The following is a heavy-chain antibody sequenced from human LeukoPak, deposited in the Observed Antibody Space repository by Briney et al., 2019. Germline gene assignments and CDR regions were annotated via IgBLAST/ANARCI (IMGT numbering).Heavy chain of an antibody. CDR1: GFTFSSYS. D-gene: IGHD6-19*01. CDR3: ARDGGRAYSSGSNDY. CDR2: ISSGSSYI. Sequence: GGSLRLSCAASGFTFSSYSMNWVRQAPGKGLEWVSSISSGSSYIYYADSVKGRFTISRDNAKNSLYLQMNSLRAEDTAVYYCARDGGRAYSSGSNDYWGQGTLVTVSS. V-gene: IGHV3-21*01. J-gene: IGHJ4*02.